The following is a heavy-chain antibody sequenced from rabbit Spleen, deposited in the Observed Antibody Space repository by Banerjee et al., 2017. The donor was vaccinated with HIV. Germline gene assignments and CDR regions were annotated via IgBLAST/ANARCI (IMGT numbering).Heavy chain of an antibody. J-gene: IGHJ4*01. CDR2: IYGGSSGST. CDR1: GFSFSTDYY. Sequence: QSLEESGGDLVKPGASLTLTCTASGFSFSTDYYMYWVRQAPGKGLEWIACIYGGSSGSTYYASWAKGRFTISKTSSTTVTLQMTSLTVADTATYFCARDTGSGHYIDAYFDLWGQGTLVTVS. CDR3: ARDTGSGHYIDAYFDL. D-gene: IGHD1-1*01. V-gene: IGHV1S40*01.